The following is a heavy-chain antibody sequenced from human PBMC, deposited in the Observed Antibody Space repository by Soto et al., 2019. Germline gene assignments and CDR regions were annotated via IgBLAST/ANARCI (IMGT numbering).Heavy chain of an antibody. CDR3: AAAPIVGATRPLTFDY. D-gene: IGHD1-26*01. CDR2: IVVGSGNT. Sequence: SVKVSCKASGFTFTSSAVQWVRQARGQRLEWIGWIVVGSGNTNYAQKFQERVTITRDMSTSTAYMELSSLRSEDTAVYYCAAAPIVGATRPLTFDYWGQGTLVTVSS. CDR1: GFTFTSSA. J-gene: IGHJ4*02. V-gene: IGHV1-58*01.